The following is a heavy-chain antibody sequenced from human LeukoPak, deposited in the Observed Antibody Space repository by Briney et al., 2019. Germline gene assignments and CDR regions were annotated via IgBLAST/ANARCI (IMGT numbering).Heavy chain of an antibody. D-gene: IGHD4-23*01. CDR2: IIPIFGTA. Sequence: SVKVSCKASGGTFSSYAISWVRQAPGQGIEGMGGIIPIFGTANYAQKFHGRVTITTDESTSTAYMELSSLRSEDTAVYYCARTPLDYGGNPPDLWGRGTLVTVSS. CDR1: GGTFSSYA. V-gene: IGHV1-69*05. CDR3: ARTPLDYGGNPPDL. J-gene: IGHJ2*01.